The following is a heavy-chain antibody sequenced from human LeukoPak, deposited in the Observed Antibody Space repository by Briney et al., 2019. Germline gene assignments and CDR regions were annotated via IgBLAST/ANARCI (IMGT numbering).Heavy chain of an antibody. V-gene: IGHV1-2*02. D-gene: IGHD2-2*02. CDR2: INPNSGGT. CDR3: ARSGCSSTSCYKHAFDI. J-gene: IGHJ3*02. CDR1: GYTFTGYY. Sequence: GASVKVSCKASGYTFTGYYMHWVRQAPGQGLEWMGWINPNSGGTNYAQRFQGRATMTRDTSISTAYMELSRLRSDDTAVYYCARSGCSSTSCYKHAFDIWGQGTMVTVSS.